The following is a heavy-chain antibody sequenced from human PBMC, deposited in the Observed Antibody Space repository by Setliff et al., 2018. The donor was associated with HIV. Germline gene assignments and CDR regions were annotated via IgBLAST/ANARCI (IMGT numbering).Heavy chain of an antibody. CDR2: VSSSGTT. J-gene: IGHJ6*03. Sequence: SLTCAVSGGSITNKYWSWIRQPPGKGLEWLGYVSSSGTTNYTPSLESRLTISVETSKNQVSLRLSSLTAADTAVYFCARVVSRREDRGTWMKLWLAPYYMDVWGKGTTVTVSS. CDR1: GGSITNKY. D-gene: IGHD3-10*01. CDR3: ARVVSRREDRGTWMKLWLAPYYMDV. V-gene: IGHV4-59*01.